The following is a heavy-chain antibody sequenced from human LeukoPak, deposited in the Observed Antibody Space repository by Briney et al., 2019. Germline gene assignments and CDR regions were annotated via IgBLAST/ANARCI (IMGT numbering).Heavy chain of an antibody. CDR2: IIPIFGTA. CDR3: ARDGAGYGYYYYGMDV. D-gene: IGHD5-18*01. CDR1: GGTFSSYA. Sequence: SVKVSCKASGGTFSSYAISWVRQAPGQGLEWMGGIIPIFGTANYAQKFRGRVTITADESTSTAYMELSSLRSEDTAVYYCARDGAGYGYYYYGMDVWGQGTTVTVSS. J-gene: IGHJ6*02. V-gene: IGHV1-69*13.